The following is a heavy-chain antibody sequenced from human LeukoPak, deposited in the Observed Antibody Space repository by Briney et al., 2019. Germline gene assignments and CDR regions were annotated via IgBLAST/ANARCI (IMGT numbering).Heavy chain of an antibody. CDR1: GFIFRSYE. V-gene: IGHV3-48*03. Sequence: GGSLRLSCAASGFIFRSYEMNWVRQAPGKGLEWVSYISSSGSTIYYADSVKGRFTLSRDNAKNSLYLQMNSLRAEDTAVYYCAKRYCSSTSCRLTIRYFDYWGQGTLVTVSS. CDR2: ISSSGSTI. J-gene: IGHJ4*02. CDR3: AKRYCSSTSCRLTIRYFDY. D-gene: IGHD2-2*01.